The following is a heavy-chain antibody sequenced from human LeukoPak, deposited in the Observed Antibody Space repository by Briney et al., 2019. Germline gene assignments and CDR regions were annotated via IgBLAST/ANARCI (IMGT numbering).Heavy chain of an antibody. D-gene: IGHD6-19*01. V-gene: IGHV3-23*01. CDR1: GFTFSSYA. Sequence: GGSLRLSCAASGFTFSSYAMSWVRQAPGKGLEWVSGISGGGGSTYYADSVKGRFTISRDNSKNTLYLQMKSLRAEDTAVYYCAKLKGEQWLVRLYFQHWGQGTLVTVSS. CDR2: ISGGGGST. J-gene: IGHJ1*01. CDR3: AKLKGEQWLVRLYFQH.